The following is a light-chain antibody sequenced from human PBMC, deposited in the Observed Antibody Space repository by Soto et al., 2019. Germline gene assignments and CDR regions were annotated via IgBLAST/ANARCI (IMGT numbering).Light chain of an antibody. CDR2: AAS. Sequence: EIQMTQSPSTLSASVGDRVTITFRASQGIRTDLGWYQQKPGKAPKRLIYAASSLETGVPSRFSGSGSGTDFTFTISSLQPEDIETYYCQQCNNLPITFGQGTRLEIK. J-gene: IGKJ5*01. CDR1: QGIRTD. V-gene: IGKV1-33*01. CDR3: QQCNNLPIT.